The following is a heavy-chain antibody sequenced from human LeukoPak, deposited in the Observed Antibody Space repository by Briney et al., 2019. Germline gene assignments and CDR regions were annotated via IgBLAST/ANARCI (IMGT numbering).Heavy chain of an antibody. V-gene: IGHV3-30*04. J-gene: IGHJ4*02. D-gene: IGHD3-10*01. CDR1: GFIFNNYA. Sequence: GRSLRLSCAASGFIFNNYALHWVRQAPGKGLEWVAFISYDGSEKHYADSVKGRFTVSRDNTLYLQMDSLRAEDTAVYYCARDNLWFGELSHWGQGTLVTVSS. CDR2: ISYDGSEK. CDR3: ARDNLWFGELSH.